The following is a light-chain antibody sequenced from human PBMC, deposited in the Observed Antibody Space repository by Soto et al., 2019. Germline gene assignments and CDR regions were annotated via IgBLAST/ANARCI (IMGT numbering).Light chain of an antibody. Sequence: TQSPASLSASVGDRVTITCRASQSISSWLAWYQQKPGKAPNLLIYKTSSLESGVPSRFSGSGSGTEFTLTISSLQPDDFATYYCQHYNDYSWTFGQGTKVEIK. CDR2: KTS. CDR3: QHYNDYSWT. V-gene: IGKV1-5*03. J-gene: IGKJ1*01. CDR1: QSISSW.